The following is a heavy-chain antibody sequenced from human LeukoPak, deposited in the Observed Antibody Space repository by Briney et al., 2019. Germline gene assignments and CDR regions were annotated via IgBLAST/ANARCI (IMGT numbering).Heavy chain of an antibody. Sequence: SETLSLTCTVSGDSINNYYWTWIRQPPGKGLEWIGYIYYSGSTSYNPSLKSRVTISVDTSKNQFSLRLSSVTAADTAVYYCARDAWFGAGRTFAYWGQGTLVTVSS. CDR2: IYYSGST. J-gene: IGHJ4*02. CDR3: ARDAWFGAGRTFAY. D-gene: IGHD3-10*01. V-gene: IGHV4-59*12. CDR1: GDSINNYY.